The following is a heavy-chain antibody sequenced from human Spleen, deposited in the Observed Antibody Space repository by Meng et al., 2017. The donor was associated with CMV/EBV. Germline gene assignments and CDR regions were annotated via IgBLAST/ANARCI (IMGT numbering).Heavy chain of an antibody. CDR2: INPSGGST. J-gene: IGHJ4*02. D-gene: IGHD2-2*02. CDR3: GYCTSSSCYTGIHS. Sequence: KASGYTFTSYYMHWVRQAPGQGLEWMGIINPSGGSTSYAQKFQGRVTMTRDTSTSTVYMELSSLRSEDTAVYYCGYCTSSSCYTGIHSWGQGTLVTVSS. V-gene: IGHV1-46*01. CDR1: GYTFTSYY.